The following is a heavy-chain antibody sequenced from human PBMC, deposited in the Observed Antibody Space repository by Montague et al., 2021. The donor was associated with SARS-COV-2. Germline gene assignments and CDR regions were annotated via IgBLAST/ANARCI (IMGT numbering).Heavy chain of an antibody. J-gene: IGHJ4*02. CDR3: ARRYGSAFDY. D-gene: IGHD3-10*01. V-gene: IGHV4-39*01. CDR1: GVSSSRTTSY. Sequence: SETLSLTCTVSGVSSSRTTSYWAWIRQPPGKGLEWLGSISYSGYTNYNSSLKSRVTISIDTSKNQFSLRLTSVSAADTAVYCCARRYGSAFDYWGQGTLVTVSS. CDR2: ISYSGYT.